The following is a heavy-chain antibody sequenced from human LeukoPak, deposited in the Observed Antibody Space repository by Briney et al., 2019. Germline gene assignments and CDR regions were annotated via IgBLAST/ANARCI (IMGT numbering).Heavy chain of an antibody. V-gene: IGHV3-7*01. CDR1: GFTFSGNW. CDR2: INPDGSQK. D-gene: IGHD3-22*01. J-gene: IGHJ3*02. CDR3: ALALGYYDHDAFDI. Sequence: PGGSLTLSCEASGFTFSGNWMSWVRQAPGKGLEWVASINPDGSQKFFVDSVKGRFTISRDNAKNSLYLQINSLRAEDTAVYYCALALGYYDHDAFDIWGQGTMVTVSS.